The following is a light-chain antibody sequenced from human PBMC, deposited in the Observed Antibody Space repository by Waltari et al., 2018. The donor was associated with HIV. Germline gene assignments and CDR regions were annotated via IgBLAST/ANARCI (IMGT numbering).Light chain of an antibody. Sequence: DIQMTQSPFFVSASVGDRVTITCRASQAISSWLTWYQQRPGAAPKLLIYASSTLQSGVPTRFSGGRSGANFTLTISSLQPEDCATYFCQQADGLPGTFGQGTKVEMK. CDR2: ASS. V-gene: IGKV1-12*01. CDR3: QQADGLPGT. CDR1: QAISSW. J-gene: IGKJ1*01.